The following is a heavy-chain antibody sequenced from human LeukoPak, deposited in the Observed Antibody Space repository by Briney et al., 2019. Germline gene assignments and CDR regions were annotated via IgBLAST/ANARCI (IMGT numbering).Heavy chain of an antibody. V-gene: IGHV1-18*01. CDR3: ARGPIIDIVVIPAAADYHHMDV. D-gene: IGHD2-2*01. Sequence: GASVKVSCKASGYTLTSYGISWVRQAPGQGLEWMGWISAYNGNTRYAQKLQGRVTMTTDSSTSTAYMELRSLRSDDTAVYYCARGPIIDIVVIPAAADYHHMDVWGKGTTVTVSS. CDR2: ISAYNGNT. J-gene: IGHJ6*03. CDR1: GYTLTSYG.